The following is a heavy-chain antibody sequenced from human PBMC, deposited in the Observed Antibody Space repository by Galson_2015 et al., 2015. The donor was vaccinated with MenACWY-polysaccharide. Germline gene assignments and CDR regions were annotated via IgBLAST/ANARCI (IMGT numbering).Heavy chain of an antibody. CDR1: CGSVSGGDYY. D-gene: IGHD2/OR15-2a*01. CDR2: IYYSRST. Sequence: TMSLTCAVSCGSVSGGDYYWSWIRQPPGQGLEWIGSIYYSRSTYYTPSLKPRIAISVYSSRTQYSLTLNSATAADTAVYYCATQGTWDNSLEHWGQGTLVTVSS. CDR3: ATQGTWDNSLEH. J-gene: IGHJ1*01. V-gene: IGHV4-30-4*01.